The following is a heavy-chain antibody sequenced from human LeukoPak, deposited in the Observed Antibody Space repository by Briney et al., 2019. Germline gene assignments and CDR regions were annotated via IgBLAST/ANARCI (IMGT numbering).Heavy chain of an antibody. CDR1: DDSIKSHF. Sequence: SETLSLTCTVSDDSIKSHFWTWIRQPAGKGLEWIGRIFTGGNTNYNPSLENRLTMSIDTSKNQFSLELSSVTAADTAMYFCGFSEGDFWGQGALVTVSS. CDR3: GFSEGDF. CDR2: IFTGGNT. D-gene: IGHD6-25*01. V-gene: IGHV4-4*07. J-gene: IGHJ4*02.